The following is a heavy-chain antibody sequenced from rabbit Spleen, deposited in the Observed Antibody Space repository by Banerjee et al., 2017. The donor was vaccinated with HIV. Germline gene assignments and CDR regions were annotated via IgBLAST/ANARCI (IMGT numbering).Heavy chain of an antibody. V-gene: IGHV1S43*01. CDR2: IYAGGGST. J-gene: IGHJ4*01. CDR1: GIDFSSGYY. D-gene: IGHD1-1*01. CDR3: VRGDASIGYAKDL. Sequence: EESGGGLVQPEGSLTLTCTASGIDFSSGYYMCWVRQAPGKGLEWIACIYAGGGSTWYASWVNGRFTISRSTSLNTVTLQMTSLTAADTATYFCVRGDASIGYAKDLWGPGTLVTVS.